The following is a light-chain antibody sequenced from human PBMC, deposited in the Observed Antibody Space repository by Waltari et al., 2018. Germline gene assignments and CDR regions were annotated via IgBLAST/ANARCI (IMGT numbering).Light chain of an antibody. CDR2: SND. Sequence: QSVLTQPPSASWTPGQRVTISCSGSNSNIGSNTVNWYQQVPGTAPNLLIYSNDQRPSGVPDRFSGSKSGTSASLAISGLQSEDEADYYCATWDDRLTGVVFGGGTKVTVL. CDR1: NSNIGSNT. J-gene: IGLJ2*01. CDR3: ATWDDRLTGVV. V-gene: IGLV1-44*01.